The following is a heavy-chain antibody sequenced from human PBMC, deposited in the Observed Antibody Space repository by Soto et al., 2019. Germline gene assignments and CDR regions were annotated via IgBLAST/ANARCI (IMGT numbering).Heavy chain of an antibody. CDR2: INHAGST. J-gene: IGHJ4*02. Sequence: SETLSLTCTVSGDSISGFYWSWIRQPPGKGLEWIGYINHAGSTYFSPSLQSRVTISLDSSKKQFSLNLTSVSAADTGVYFCARFRRNYFDTWGQGTLVTVSS. D-gene: IGHD3-10*01. V-gene: IGHV4-59*01. CDR1: GDSISGFY. CDR3: ARFRRNYFDT.